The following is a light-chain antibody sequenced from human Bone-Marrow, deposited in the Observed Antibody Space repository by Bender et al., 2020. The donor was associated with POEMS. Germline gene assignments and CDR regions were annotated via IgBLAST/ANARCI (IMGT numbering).Light chain of an antibody. CDR1: SSNTGSGYD. CDR2: GYN. CDR3: SSYAGTVTPVV. Sequence: QSVLTQPPSVSGAPGQRVTISCTGSSSNTGSGYDINWYQHLPGTAPKLLIYGYNNRPSGVPDRFSGSKSGTSASLAITGLQAEDEADYYCSSYAGTVTPVVFGGGTKVTIL. V-gene: IGLV1-40*01. J-gene: IGLJ2*01.